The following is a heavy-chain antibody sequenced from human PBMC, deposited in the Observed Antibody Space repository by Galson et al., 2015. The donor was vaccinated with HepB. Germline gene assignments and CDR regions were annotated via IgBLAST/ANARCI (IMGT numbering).Heavy chain of an antibody. CDR1: GFTFSSYW. V-gene: IGHV3-7*01. CDR3: ARDPWDYDDNWFDP. J-gene: IGHJ5*02. CDR2: IKQDGSEK. Sequence: SLRLSCAASGFTFSSYWMSWVRQAPGKGLEWVANIKQDGSEKYYVDSVKGRFTISRANAKNSLYLQMNSLRAEDTAVYYCARDPWDYDDNWFDPWGQGTLVTVSS. D-gene: IGHD3-22*01.